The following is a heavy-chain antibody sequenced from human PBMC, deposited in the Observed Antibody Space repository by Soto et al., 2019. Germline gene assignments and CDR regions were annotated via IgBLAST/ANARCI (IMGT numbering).Heavy chain of an antibody. V-gene: IGHV3-11*01. D-gene: IGHD2-2*01. Sequence: PGGSLRLSCAASGFTFSDYYMSWIRQAPGKGLEWVSYISSSGSTIYYADSVKGRFTISRDNAKNSLYLQMNSLRAEDTAVYYCAGEPRYCSSTSCSEGAFAIWGQGTMVTVS. CDR2: ISSSGSTI. CDR1: GFTFSDYY. CDR3: AGEPRYCSSTSCSEGAFAI. J-gene: IGHJ3*02.